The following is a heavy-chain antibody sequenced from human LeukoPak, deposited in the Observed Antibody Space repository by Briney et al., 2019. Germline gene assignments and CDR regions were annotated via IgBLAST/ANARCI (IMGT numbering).Heavy chain of an antibody. CDR3: ARAASTGTVDY. J-gene: IGHJ4*02. D-gene: IGHD6-13*01. CDR1: RFTFGIYW. Sequence: GGSPRLSCAASRFTFGIYWMSWVRQAPGKALEWVANINQDGSETYYVDSVEGRFTISRDNTKNSLYLQMNSLRAEDTALYYCARAASTGTVDYWGQGTLVTVSS. CDR2: INQDGSET. V-gene: IGHV3-7*01.